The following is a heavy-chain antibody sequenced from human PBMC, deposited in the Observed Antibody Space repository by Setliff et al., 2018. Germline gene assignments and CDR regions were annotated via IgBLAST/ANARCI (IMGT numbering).Heavy chain of an antibody. V-gene: IGHV1-18*01. J-gene: IGHJ4*02. Sequence: ASVKVSCKASGYTFTNYGITWVRQAPGQGLEWMGWINNYNTNTKYAQKLQGRVTMTTDTSTSTAYMELRSLRSDDTAVYYCARINFYVSSGYYYASDNWGQGTLVTVSS. CDR2: INNYNTNT. D-gene: IGHD3-22*01. CDR3: ARINFYVSSGYYYASDN. CDR1: GYTFTNYG.